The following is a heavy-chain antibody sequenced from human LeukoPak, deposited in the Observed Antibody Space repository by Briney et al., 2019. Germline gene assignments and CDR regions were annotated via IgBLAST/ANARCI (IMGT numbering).Heavy chain of an antibody. CDR2: INSDGSST. V-gene: IGHV3-74*01. J-gene: IGHJ3*02. CDR1: GFTFSSDW. CDR3: VRDATTRSAFDI. D-gene: IGHD5-12*01. Sequence: PGGSLRLSCAASGFTFSSDWMHWVRHAPGKGLVWVSRINSDGSSTSYADSVKGRFTISRDNAKNTLYLQMNSLRAEDTAVYYCVRDATTRSAFDIWGQGTMVTVSS.